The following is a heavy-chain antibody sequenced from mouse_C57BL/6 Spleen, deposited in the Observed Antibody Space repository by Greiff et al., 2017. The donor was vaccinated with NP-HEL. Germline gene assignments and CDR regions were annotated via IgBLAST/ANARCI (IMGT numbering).Heavy chain of an antibody. CDR3: AREGFITTVVATGYFDV. J-gene: IGHJ1*03. V-gene: IGHV5-4*01. CDR2: ISDGGSYT. Sequence: EVKVEESGGGLVKPGGSLKLSCAASGFTFSSYAMSWVRQTPEKRLEWVATISDGGSYTYYPDNVKGRFTISRDNAKNNLYLQMSHLKSEDTAMYYCAREGFITTVVATGYFDVWGTGTTVTVSS. D-gene: IGHD1-1*01. CDR1: GFTFSSYA.